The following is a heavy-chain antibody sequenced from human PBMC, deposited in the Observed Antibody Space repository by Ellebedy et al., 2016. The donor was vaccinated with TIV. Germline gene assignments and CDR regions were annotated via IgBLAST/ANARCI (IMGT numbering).Heavy chain of an antibody. J-gene: IGHJ4*02. CDR3: ARWLTNFER. V-gene: IGHV3-43*02. CDR1: GITFKGYG. D-gene: IGHD5-24*01. CDR2: VGGNGDIT. Sequence: GESLKISCAASGITFKGYGMHWVRQTPGKGLEWVSPVGGNGDITYYADSVKGRFTVSRDNMQNSLYLQMNSLRTEDTALYYCARWLTNFERWGQGTLVTVSS.